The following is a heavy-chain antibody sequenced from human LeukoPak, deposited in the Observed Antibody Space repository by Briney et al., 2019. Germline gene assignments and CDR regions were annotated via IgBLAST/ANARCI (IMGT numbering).Heavy chain of an antibody. CDR3: ARLGPNVATDY. J-gene: IGHJ4*02. Sequence: SETLSLTXAVSGYSISSGYYWGWIRQPPGKGLEWIGSIYHSGSTYYNPSLKSRVTISVDTSKNQFSLKLSSVTAADTAVYYCARLGPNVATDYWGQGTLVTVSS. D-gene: IGHD1-26*01. CDR1: GYSISSGYY. V-gene: IGHV4-38-2*01. CDR2: IYHSGST.